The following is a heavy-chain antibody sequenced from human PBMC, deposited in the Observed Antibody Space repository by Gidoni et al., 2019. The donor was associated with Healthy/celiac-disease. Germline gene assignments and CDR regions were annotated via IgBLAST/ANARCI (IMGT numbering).Heavy chain of an antibody. V-gene: IGHV4-34*01. CDR3: AIPRGGSDAFDI. CDR2: IKHSGST. Sequence: QVQLQQWGAGLLKPSETVSLTGAVYGGSFRGYYWSWIRQPPGKGLEWIGEIKHSGSTNYNPSLKSRVTISVDTSKNQFSLKLSSVTAADTAVYYCAIPRGGSDAFDIWGQGTMVTVSS. CDR1: GGSFRGYY. D-gene: IGHD3-16*01. J-gene: IGHJ3*02.